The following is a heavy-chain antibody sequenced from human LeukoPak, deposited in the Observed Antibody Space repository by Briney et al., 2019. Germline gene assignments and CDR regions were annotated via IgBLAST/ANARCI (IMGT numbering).Heavy chain of an antibody. V-gene: IGHV3-30-3*01. CDR2: ISYDGSNK. CDR1: GFTFSSYA. CDR3: ARGGIGYFDY. D-gene: IGHD2-21*01. Sequence: PGGSLRLSCAASGFTFSSYAMHWVRQAPGKGLEWVAVISYDGSNKYYADSVKGRFTISRDNSKNTLYLQMNSLRAEDTAVYYCARGGIGYFDYWGQGTLVTVSS. J-gene: IGHJ4*02.